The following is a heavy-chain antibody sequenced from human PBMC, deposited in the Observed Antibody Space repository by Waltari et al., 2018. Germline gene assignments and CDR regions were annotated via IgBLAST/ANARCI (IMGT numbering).Heavy chain of an antibody. J-gene: IGHJ6*03. CDR3: ARSGPAVAAYMDF. Sequence: SSYAISWVRQAPGQGLEWMGGIIPILGIANYAQKFQGRVTITADESTSTAYMELSSLRSEDTAVYYCARSGPAVAAYMDFWGKGTTVTVSS. D-gene: IGHD6-19*01. CDR2: IIPILGIA. CDR1: SSYA. V-gene: IGHV1-69*10.